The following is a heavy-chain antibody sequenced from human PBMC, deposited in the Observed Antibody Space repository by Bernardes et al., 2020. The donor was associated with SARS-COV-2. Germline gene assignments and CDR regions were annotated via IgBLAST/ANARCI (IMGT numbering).Heavy chain of an antibody. CDR1: GFSLSTSGVG. V-gene: IGHV2-5*02. CDR2: IYWDDDK. Sequence: SGPTLLKPTQTLTLTCTFSGFSLSTSGVGVGWIRQPPGKALEWLALIYWDDDKRYSPSLKSRLTITKDTSKNQVVLTMTNMDPVDTATYYCARMVTAMVIDYWGQGTLVTVSS. CDR3: ARMVTAMVIDY. J-gene: IGHJ4*02. D-gene: IGHD5-18*01.